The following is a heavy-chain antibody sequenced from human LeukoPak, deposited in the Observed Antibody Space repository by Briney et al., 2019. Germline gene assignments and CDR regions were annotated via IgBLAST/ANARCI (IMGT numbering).Heavy chain of an antibody. J-gene: IGHJ5*02. CDR3: ARDRYCSGGSCYLGWFDP. V-gene: IGHV4-34*01. D-gene: IGHD2-15*01. CDR2: INHSGST. CDR1: GGSISSYY. Sequence: PSETLSLTCTVSGGSISSYYWSWIRQPPGKGLEWIGEINHSGSTNYNPSLKSRVTISVDASKNLFALKLSSVTAADTAVYYCARDRYCSGGSCYLGWFDPWGQGTLVTVSS.